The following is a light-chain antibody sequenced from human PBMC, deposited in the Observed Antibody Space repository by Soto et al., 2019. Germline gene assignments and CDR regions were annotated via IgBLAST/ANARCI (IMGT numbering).Light chain of an antibody. CDR1: QGISSY. CDR3: QQLNNYPPT. J-gene: IGKJ2*01. V-gene: IGKV1-9*01. CDR2: AAS. Sequence: DIQLTQSPSFLAASVGDRATITCRASQGISSYLAWYQQKPGKAPKLLIYAASTLQSGVPSRFRGSGSGTEFTLTITSLQPEDCATYYCQQLNNYPPTFGQGTKLEIK.